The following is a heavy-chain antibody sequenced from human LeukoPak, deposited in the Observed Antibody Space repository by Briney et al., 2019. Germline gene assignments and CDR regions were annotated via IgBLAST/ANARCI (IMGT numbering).Heavy chain of an antibody. V-gene: IGHV4-61*02. CDR3: AREKVGRYYYYYGMDV. D-gene: IGHD1-26*01. CDR1: GGSISSGSYY. J-gene: IGHJ6*02. CDR2: IYTSGIT. Sequence: SQTLSLICTVSGGSISSGSYYWRWIRQPAGKGLEWFGRIYTSGITNYNPSLKSRVTISVDKSKNQFSLKLSSVTAADTAVYYCAREKVGRYYYYYGMDVWGQGTTVTVSS.